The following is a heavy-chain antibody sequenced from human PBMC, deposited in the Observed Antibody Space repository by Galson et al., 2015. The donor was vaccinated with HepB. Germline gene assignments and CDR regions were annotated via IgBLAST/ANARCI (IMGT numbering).Heavy chain of an antibody. CDR2: VSTSGDNT. D-gene: IGHD6-19*01. Sequence: SLRLSCAASGFTFSSYAMSWVRQAPGKGLEWVSVVSTSGDNTYYADSVKGRFTISRDNSKNTLYLQMDSLRVEDTAVYYCAKGVTGSAYTSDDYWGQGTLVTVSS. CDR3: AKGVTGSAYTSDDY. J-gene: IGHJ4*02. V-gene: IGHV3-23*01. CDR1: GFTFSSYA.